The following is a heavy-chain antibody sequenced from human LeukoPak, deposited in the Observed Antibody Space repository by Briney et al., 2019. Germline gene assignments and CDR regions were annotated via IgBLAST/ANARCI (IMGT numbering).Heavy chain of an antibody. CDR3: ARSLERDIVVVVAATGSLGY. CDR1: GFTFSDYW. Sequence: GRSLRLSCAASGFTFSDYWMSWVRQAPGKGLQWVANIKPDGSEKYYVDSVKGRFTISRDNAKNSLYLQINSLRAEDTAVYYCARSLERDIVVVVAATGSLGYWGQGTLVTVSS. J-gene: IGHJ4*02. D-gene: IGHD2-15*01. V-gene: IGHV3-7*01. CDR2: IKPDGSEK.